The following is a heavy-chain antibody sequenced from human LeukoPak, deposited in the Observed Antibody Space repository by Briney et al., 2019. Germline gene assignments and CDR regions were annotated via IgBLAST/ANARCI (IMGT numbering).Heavy chain of an antibody. J-gene: IGHJ6*02. Sequence: EASVKVSCKASGGTFSSYAISWVRQAPGQGLEWMGRTIPILGIANYAQKFQGRVTITADKSTSTAYMELSSLRSEDTAVYYCARYYYDSSGYPHYGMDVWGQGTTVTVSS. CDR2: TIPILGIA. CDR1: GGTFSSYA. CDR3: ARYYYDSSGYPHYGMDV. V-gene: IGHV1-69*04. D-gene: IGHD3-22*01.